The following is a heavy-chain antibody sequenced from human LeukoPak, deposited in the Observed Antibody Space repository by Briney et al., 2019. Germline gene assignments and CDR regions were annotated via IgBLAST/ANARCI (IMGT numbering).Heavy chain of an antibody. Sequence: SETLSLTCTVSGDSISSYYWSWIRQPPGKGLEWIGYGHYSGSTNYNPSLKSRVTMSVDTSKNQFSLKLSSVTAADTAVYYCARLVSGYYYFDYWGQGTLVTVSS. V-gene: IGHV4-59*08. CDR1: GDSISSYY. CDR3: ARLVSGYYYFDY. D-gene: IGHD3-22*01. CDR2: GHYSGST. J-gene: IGHJ4*02.